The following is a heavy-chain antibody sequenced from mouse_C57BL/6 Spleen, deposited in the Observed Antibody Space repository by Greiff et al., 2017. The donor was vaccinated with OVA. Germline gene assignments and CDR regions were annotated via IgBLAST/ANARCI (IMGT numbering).Heavy chain of an antibody. V-gene: IGHV1-59*01. J-gene: IGHJ4*01. Sequence: QVQLQQPGAELVRPGTSVKLSCKASGYTFTSYWMHWVKQRPGQGLEWIGVIDPSDSYTNYNQKFKGKATLTVDTSSSTAYMQLSSLTSEDSAVYYCARERDYWGQGTSVTVSS. CDR3: ARERDY. CDR1: GYTFTSYW. CDR2: IDPSDSYT.